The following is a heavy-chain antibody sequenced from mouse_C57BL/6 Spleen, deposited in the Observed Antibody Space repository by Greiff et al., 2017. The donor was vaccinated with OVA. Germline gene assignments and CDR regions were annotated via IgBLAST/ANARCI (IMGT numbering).Heavy chain of an antibody. CDR2: IYPGDGDT. J-gene: IGHJ3*01. CDR3: ARGDYGSGYAFAY. D-gene: IGHD1-1*01. V-gene: IGHV1-80*01. Sequence: QVQLQQSGAELVKPGASVKISCKASGYAFSSYWMNWVKQRPRKGLEWIGQIYPGDGDTNYNGKFKGKATLTADKSSSTAYRQLGSLTTEESAVYFGARGDYGSGYAFAYWGQGTLVTVSA. CDR1: GYAFSSYW.